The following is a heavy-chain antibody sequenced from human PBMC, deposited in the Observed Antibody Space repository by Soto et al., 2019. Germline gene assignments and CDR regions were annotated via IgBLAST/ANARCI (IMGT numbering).Heavy chain of an antibody. CDR1: GGSISSSSYY. CDR2: IYYSGST. CDR3: ARLSSDAFDI. D-gene: IGHD3-3*02. Sequence: SETLSLTCTVSGGSISSSSYYWGWIRQPPGKGLEWIGSIYYSGSTYYNPSLKSRVTISVDTSKNQFSLKLSSVTAADTAVYYCARLSSDAFDIWGQGTMVTVSS. V-gene: IGHV4-39*01. J-gene: IGHJ3*02.